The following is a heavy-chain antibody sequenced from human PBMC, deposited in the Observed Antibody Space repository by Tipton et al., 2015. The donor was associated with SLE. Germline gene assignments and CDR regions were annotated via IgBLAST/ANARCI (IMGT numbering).Heavy chain of an antibody. CDR2: MYNSGNT. V-gene: IGHV4-38-2*02. Sequence: PGLVKPSETLSLICGVSGYSVSSGNYWGWIRQPPGKGLEWIGTMYNSGNTFYIPSLKSRVTISLDTSKNQFSLKLTSVTAADTAVYYCAREVDVWGQGILVTVSS. J-gene: IGHJ1*01. CDR3: AREVDV. CDR1: GYSVSSGNY. D-gene: IGHD2-15*01.